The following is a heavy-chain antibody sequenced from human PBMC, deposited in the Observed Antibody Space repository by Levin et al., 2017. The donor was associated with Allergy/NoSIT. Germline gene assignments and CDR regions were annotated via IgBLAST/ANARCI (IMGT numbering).Heavy chain of an antibody. CDR2: IKHSGST. Sequence: ETLSLTCAVYGGSFSGYYWSWIRQPPGKGLEWIGAIKHSGSTNYTPSLKSRVTISVDTSKNQFSLKLSSVTAADTAVYYCARGRSYYGSGSYDYWGQGTLVTVSS. V-gene: IGHV4-34*01. CDR1: GGSFSGYY. D-gene: IGHD3-10*01. CDR3: ARGRSYYGSGSYDY. J-gene: IGHJ4*02.